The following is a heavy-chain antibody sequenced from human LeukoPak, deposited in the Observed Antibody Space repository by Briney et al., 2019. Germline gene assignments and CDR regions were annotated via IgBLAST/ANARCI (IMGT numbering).Heavy chain of an antibody. D-gene: IGHD2-21*01. CDR2: IYYGGST. Sequence: SQTLSLTCTVSGGSISSGGYYWSWIRQHPGKGLEWIGYIYYGGSTYYNPSLKSRVTISVDTSKNQFSLKLSSVTAADTAVYYCAREAVIAAEYYYYYGMDVWGQGTTVTVSS. CDR1: GGSISSGGYY. CDR3: AREAVIAAEYYYYYGMDV. J-gene: IGHJ6*02. V-gene: IGHV4-31*03.